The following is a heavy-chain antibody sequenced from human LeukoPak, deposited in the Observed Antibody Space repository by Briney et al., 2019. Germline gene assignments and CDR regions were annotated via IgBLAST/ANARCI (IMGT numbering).Heavy chain of an antibody. CDR1: GGSFSGYY. CDR2: ISGSGGST. J-gene: IGHJ4*02. CDR3: AKDRRFTFDY. V-gene: IGHV3-23*01. Sequence: ETLSLTCTVYGGSFSGYYWSWIRQPPGKGLEWVSAISGSGGSTYYADSVKGRFTISRDNSKNTLYLQMNSLRAEDTAVYYCAKDRRFTFDYWGQGTLVTVSS. D-gene: IGHD3-3*01.